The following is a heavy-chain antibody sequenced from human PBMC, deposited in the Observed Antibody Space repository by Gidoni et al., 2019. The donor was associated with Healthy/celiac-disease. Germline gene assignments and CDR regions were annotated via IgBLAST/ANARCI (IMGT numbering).Heavy chain of an antibody. CDR3: ANINYGSDF. D-gene: IGHD4-17*01. J-gene: IGHJ4*02. Sequence: EVQLVESGGSLVKPGGSLRLSCEASGFDFNTYSMNWVRQAPGKGLEWVSSIDSSGYYIYYADSVKGRFTISRDNAKNSLFLQMNGLRAEDTAVYYCANINYGSDFWGQGTLVTVSS. CDR2: IDSSGYYI. V-gene: IGHV3-21*01. CDR1: GFDFNTYS.